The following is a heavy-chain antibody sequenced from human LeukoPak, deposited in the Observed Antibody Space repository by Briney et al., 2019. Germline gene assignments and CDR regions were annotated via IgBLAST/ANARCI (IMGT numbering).Heavy chain of an antibody. V-gene: IGHV3-7*01. CDR3: ATSRTFDY. D-gene: IGHD1-7*01. J-gene: IGHJ4*02. CDR1: GFTFNSYW. CDR2: IKQDGSEK. Sequence: GWSLRLSCAASGFTFNSYWMNWVRQAPGKGLEWVANIKQDGSEKYFVDSVKGRFTISRDNAENSLYLQMNSLRAEDTAVYYCATSRTFDYWGQGTLVTVSS.